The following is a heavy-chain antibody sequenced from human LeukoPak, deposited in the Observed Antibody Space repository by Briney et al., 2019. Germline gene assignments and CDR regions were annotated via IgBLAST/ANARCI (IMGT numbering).Heavy chain of an antibody. CDR1: GGSISSGGYY. CDR2: IYYSGST. J-gene: IGHJ4*02. D-gene: IGHD3-10*01. Sequence: SETLSLTCTVSGGSISSGGYYWSWIRQHPGKGLEWIGYIYYSGSTYYNPSLKSRVTISVNTSKNQFSLKLSSVTAADTAVYYCARVLLWFGELPQAYFDYWGQGTLVTVSS. CDR3: ARVLLWFGELPQAYFDY. V-gene: IGHV4-31*03.